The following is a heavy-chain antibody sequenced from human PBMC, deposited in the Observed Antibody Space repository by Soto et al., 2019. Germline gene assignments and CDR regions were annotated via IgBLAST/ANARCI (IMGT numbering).Heavy chain of an antibody. CDR1: GGTFSSYA. CDR3: ARSVVAATNYYYYYGMDV. Sequence: SVKVSCKASGGTFSSYAISWVRQAPGQGLEWMGGIIPIFGTANYAQKFQGRVTITADESTSTAYMELSSLRSEDTAVYYCARSVVAATNYYYYYGMDVWGQGTTVTVSS. D-gene: IGHD2-15*01. CDR2: IIPIFGTA. V-gene: IGHV1-69*13. J-gene: IGHJ6*02.